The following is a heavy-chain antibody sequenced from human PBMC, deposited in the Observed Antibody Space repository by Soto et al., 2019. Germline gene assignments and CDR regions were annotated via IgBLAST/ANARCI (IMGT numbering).Heavy chain of an antibody. CDR2: IYYSGST. V-gene: IGHV4-31*03. Sequence: SETLSLACTVSGGSISGGGYYWSWIHHHPGKGLEWIGYIYYSGSTDYNPSLKGRVTISVDTSKNQFSLKLSSVTAADTAVYYSRRDRRGYYYSPGLQLLNYYYRMDVWGQGT. D-gene: IGHD3-10*01. CDR1: GGSISGGGYY. CDR3: RRDRRGYYYSPGLQLLNYYYRMDV. J-gene: IGHJ6*02.